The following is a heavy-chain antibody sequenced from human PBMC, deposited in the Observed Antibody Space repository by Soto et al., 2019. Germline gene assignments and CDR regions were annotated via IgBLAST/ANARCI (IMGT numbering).Heavy chain of an antibody. J-gene: IGHJ3*02. V-gene: IGHV3-72*01. CDR2: IRDKANSYTT. Sequence: EVQMGESGGGLVQPGRSLRLSCAASGFIFSDHYMDWVRQAPGKGLEWVGRIRDKANSYTTEYAASVKGRFTISRDDQKNSLYTQMNSLKIEETAVYYSARGDNYNDGVYPSDIWGQGTMVTVSS. CDR1: GFIFSDHY. CDR3: ARGDNYNDGVYPSDI. D-gene: IGHD1-20*01.